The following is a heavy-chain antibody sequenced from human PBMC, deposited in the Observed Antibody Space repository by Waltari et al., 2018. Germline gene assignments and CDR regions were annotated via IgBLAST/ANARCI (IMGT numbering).Heavy chain of an antibody. CDR2: LIPIFGTA. CDR1: GGTFSSYA. CDR3: ASGQGGSYYAYFDY. D-gene: IGHD1-26*01. Sequence: QVQLVQSGAEVKKPGSSVKVSCKASGGTFSSYAISWVRQTPGQGLEGMGGLIPIFGTANYAQKFQGRVTITADESTSTAYMELSSLRSEDTAVYYCASGQGGSYYAYFDYWGQGTLVTVSS. J-gene: IGHJ4*02. V-gene: IGHV1-69*01.